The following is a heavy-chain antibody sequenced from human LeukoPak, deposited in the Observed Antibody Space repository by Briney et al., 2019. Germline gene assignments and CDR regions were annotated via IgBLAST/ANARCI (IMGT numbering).Heavy chain of an antibody. D-gene: IGHD3-22*01. CDR1: GGSISSSSYF. CDR2: ISYSGST. V-gene: IGHV4-39*07. J-gene: IGHJ4*02. Sequence: PSETLSLTCTVSGGSISSSSYFWGWIRQPPGKGLEWIGSISYSGSTNYNPSLKSRVTISVDTSKNQFSLKLSSVTAADTAVYYCARVGVDYYDSSGYKMRGYYFDYWGQGTLVTVSS. CDR3: ARVGVDYYDSSGYKMRGYYFDY.